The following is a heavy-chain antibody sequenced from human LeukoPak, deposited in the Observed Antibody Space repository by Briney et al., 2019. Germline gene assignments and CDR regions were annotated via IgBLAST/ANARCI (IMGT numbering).Heavy chain of an antibody. Sequence: SETLSLTCAVSGVSINSSQWWSWVRHSPGKGLEWIAQIYHTGSTNYNPSLKSRVTITVDKSKNQFSLNLSSVTAADTAVYYCSTCARELPVAPWGQGTLVTVSS. J-gene: IGHJ4*02. CDR1: GVSINSSQW. V-gene: IGHV4-4*02. CDR3: STCARELPVAP. CDR2: IYHTGST. D-gene: IGHD5-24*01.